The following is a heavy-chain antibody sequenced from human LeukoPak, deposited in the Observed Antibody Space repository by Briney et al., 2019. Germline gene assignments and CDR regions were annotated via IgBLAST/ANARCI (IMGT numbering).Heavy chain of an antibody. CDR2: IYWDDDK. D-gene: IGHD6-13*01. Sequence: SGPTLVKPTQTLTLTRTFSGFSLSTSGVGVGWIRQPPGKALEWLALIYWDDDKRYSPSLKSRLTITKDTSKNQVVLTMTNMDPVDTATYYCANHETAAAGTGAHYYWGQGTLVTVSS. CDR3: ANHETAAAGTGAHYY. V-gene: IGHV2-5*02. CDR1: GFSLSTSGVG. J-gene: IGHJ4*02.